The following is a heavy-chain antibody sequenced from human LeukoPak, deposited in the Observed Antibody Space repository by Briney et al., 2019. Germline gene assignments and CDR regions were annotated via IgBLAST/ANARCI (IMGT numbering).Heavy chain of an antibody. CDR1: GGVFRDFW. Sequence: GGSRRFSCTVSGGVFRDFWMTWVRQAPGKGPEWLGRIKSKVDGGTTDYAPAVKGRVTISRDDSRNTLFLQMNSLKVEDTAVYYCVTDPPMTGGRWFDPWGQGTLVTVSS. D-gene: IGHD3-9*01. CDR3: VTDPPMTGGRWFDP. CDR2: IKSKVDGGTT. J-gene: IGHJ5*02. V-gene: IGHV3-15*01.